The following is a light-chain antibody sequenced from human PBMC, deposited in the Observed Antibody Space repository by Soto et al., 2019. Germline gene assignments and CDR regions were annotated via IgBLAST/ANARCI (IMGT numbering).Light chain of an antibody. V-gene: IGKV3-20*01. CDR1: QSVSSSY. CDR3: QQYGSSPT. CDR2: GAS. Sequence: EIVLTQSPGTLSLSPGERATLSCRASQSVSSSYLAWYQQKPGQAPRLLIYGASSSATGIPDRFSGSGSGTDFTLTISRLESEDFAVYYCQQYGSSPTFGQGTKVEIK. J-gene: IGKJ1*01.